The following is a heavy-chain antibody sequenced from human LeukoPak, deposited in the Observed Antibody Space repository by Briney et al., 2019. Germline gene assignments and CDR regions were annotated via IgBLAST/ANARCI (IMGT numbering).Heavy chain of an antibody. D-gene: IGHD6-13*01. CDR2: IDPSASYT. V-gene: IGHV5-10-1*01. CDR1: GYTFTSYW. CDR3: ARLGTYSASWFDS. J-gene: IGHJ5*01. Sequence: GESLKISCKGSGYTFTSYWINWVRQMPGKGLEWMGRIDPSASYTNYSPSFQGHVTISADKSISTAYLQWSSLKASDTALYYCARLGTYSASWFDSWGQGTLVTVSS.